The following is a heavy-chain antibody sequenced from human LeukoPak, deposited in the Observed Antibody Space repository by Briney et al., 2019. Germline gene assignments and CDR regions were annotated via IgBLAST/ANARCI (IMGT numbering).Heavy chain of an antibody. CDR1: GFTFSTYA. CDR2: ISISGGSA. CDR3: AKDRDLLFAHCWFDL. J-gene: IGHJ5*02. D-gene: IGHD3-10*01. Sequence: GGSLRLSCAASGFTFSTYAMSWVRQAPGKGLEWVSGISISGGSAYYADSVKGRFTISRDNSKNTLYLRMNRLRAEDTAVYYCAKDRDLLFAHCWFDLWGQGILVTVSS. V-gene: IGHV3-23*01.